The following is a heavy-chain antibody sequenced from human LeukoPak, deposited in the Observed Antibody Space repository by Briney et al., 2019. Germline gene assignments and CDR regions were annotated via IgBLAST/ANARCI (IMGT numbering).Heavy chain of an antibody. CDR2: ISYDGSNK. V-gene: IGHV3-30-3*01. CDR3: AKDLYIGDSSSLDY. Sequence: PGRSLRLSCAASGFTFSSYAMHWVRQAPGKGLEWVAVISYDGSNKYYADSVKGRFTISRDNSKNTLYLQMNSLRAEDTAVYYCAKDLYIGDSSSLDYWGQGTLVTVSS. J-gene: IGHJ4*02. D-gene: IGHD6-13*01. CDR1: GFTFSSYA.